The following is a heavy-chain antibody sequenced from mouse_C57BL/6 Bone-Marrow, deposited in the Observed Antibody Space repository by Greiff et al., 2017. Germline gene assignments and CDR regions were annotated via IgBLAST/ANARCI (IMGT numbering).Heavy chain of an antibody. D-gene: IGHD2-1*01. CDR3: ARGSYYGPSDY. V-gene: IGHV1-26*01. J-gene: IGHJ2*01. CDR1: GYTFTDYY. CDR2: INPNNGGT. Sequence: VQLQQSGPELVKPGASVKISCKASGYTFTDYYMNWVKQSHGKSLEWIGDINPNNGGTSYNQKFKGKATLTVDKSSSTAYMELRSLTSEDSAVFYCARGSYYGPSDYWGQGTTLTVSS.